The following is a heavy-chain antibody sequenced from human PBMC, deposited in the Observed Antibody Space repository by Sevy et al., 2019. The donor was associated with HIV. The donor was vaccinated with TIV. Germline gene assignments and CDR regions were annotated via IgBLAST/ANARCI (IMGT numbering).Heavy chain of an antibody. V-gene: IGHV3-30*04. CDR3: ARDRKQWLLIMYWFDP. CDR1: GFTFSSYA. D-gene: IGHD6-19*01. Sequence: GGSLRLSCAASGFTFSSYAMHWVRQAPGKGLEWVAVISYDGSNKYYADSVKGRFTISRDNSKNTLYLQMNSLRAEDTAVYYCARDRKQWLLIMYWFDPWGQGTLVTVSS. CDR2: ISYDGSNK. J-gene: IGHJ5*02.